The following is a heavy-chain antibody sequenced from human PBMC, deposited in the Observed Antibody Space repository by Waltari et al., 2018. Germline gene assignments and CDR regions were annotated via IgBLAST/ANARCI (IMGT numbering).Heavy chain of an antibody. V-gene: IGHV1-3*01. CDR1: GYTFTSYA. CDR2: INAGNGNT. D-gene: IGHD6-6*01. CDR3: ARGANLPLQQLVTVAWFDP. J-gene: IGHJ5*02. Sequence: QVQLVQSGAEVKKPGASVKVSCKASGYTFTSYAMHWVRQAPGQRLEWMGWINAGNGNTKYSQKFRGRVTITRDTSASTAYMELSSLRSEDTAVYYCARGANLPLQQLVTVAWFDPWGQGTLVTVSS.